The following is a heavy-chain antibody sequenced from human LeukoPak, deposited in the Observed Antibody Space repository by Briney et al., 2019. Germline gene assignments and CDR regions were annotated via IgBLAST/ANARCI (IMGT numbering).Heavy chain of an antibody. V-gene: IGHV4-59*12. CDR2: IYYSGST. CDR3: ARGIVVVPATADYMDV. D-gene: IGHD2-2*01. J-gene: IGHJ6*03. CDR1: GGSISSYY. Sequence: PSETLSLTCTVSGGSISSYYWSWIRQPPGKGLEWIGYIYYSGSTNYNPSLKSRVTISVDTSKNQFSLKLSSVTAADTAAYYCARGIVVVPATADYMDVWGKGTTVTVSS.